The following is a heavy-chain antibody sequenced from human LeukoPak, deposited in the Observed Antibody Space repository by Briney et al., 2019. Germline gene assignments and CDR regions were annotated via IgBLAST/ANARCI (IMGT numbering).Heavy chain of an antibody. CDR2: IKQDGSEK. D-gene: IGHD6-13*01. J-gene: IGHJ5*02. CDR3: ARVRAAAGNWFDP. CDR1: GFTFSSYW. Sequence: PGESLRLSCAASGFTFSSYWMSWVRQAPGKGLEWVANIKQDGSEKYYVDSVKGRFTISRDNAKNSLYLQMNSLRAEDTAVYYCARVRAAAGNWFDPWGQGTLVTVSS. V-gene: IGHV3-7*01.